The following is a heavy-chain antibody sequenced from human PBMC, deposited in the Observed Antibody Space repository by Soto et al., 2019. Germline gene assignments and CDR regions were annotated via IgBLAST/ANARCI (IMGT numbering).Heavy chain of an antibody. J-gene: IGHJ4*02. V-gene: IGHV3-21*01. CDR3: ARVGAYFGEFDYFDY. CDR1: GFTFSSYS. Sequence: EVQLVESGGGLVKPGGSLRLSCAASGFTFSSYSMNWVRQAPGKGLEWVSSISRNSDYIYYSDSVKGRFIISRDNARTSLYLQMNSLRAEDTAVYYCARVGAYFGEFDYFDYWGQGALVTVSS. D-gene: IGHD3-10*01. CDR2: ISRNSDYI.